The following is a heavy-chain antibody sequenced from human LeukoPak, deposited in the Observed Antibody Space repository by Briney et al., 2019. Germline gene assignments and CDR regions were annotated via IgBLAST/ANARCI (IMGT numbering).Heavy chain of an antibody. J-gene: IGHJ2*01. CDR1: GYTLTELS. CDR3: ATAGSGWDDWYFDL. D-gene: IGHD6-19*01. V-gene: IGHV1-24*01. CDR2: FDPEDGET. Sequence: GASVKVSCKVSGYTLTELSMHWVRQAPGKGLEWMGGFDPEDGETIYAQKFQGRVTMTEDTSTDTAYMELSSLRSEDTAVYYCATAGSGWDDWYFDLWGRGTLVTVSS.